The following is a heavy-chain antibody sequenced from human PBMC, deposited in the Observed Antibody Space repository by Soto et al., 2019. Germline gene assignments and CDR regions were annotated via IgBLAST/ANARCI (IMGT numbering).Heavy chain of an antibody. V-gene: IGHV3-23*01. CDR3: VRKNPGTRPFDY. J-gene: IGHJ4*01. CDR2: IGTDSNT. Sequence: GGSLRLSCAASGFTFDTYAMNWVRQAPGKGLAWVSAIGTDSNTYYADSVGGRFTISRDNSRTTLYLQMNSLRAEDTALYYCVRKNPGTRPFDYWGQGTLVTVSS. CDR1: GFTFDTYA.